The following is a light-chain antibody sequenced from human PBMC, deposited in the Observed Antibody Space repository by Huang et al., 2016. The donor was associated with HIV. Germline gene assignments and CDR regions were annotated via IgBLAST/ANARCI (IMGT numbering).Light chain of an antibody. CDR3: QQLLSYPIA. J-gene: IGKJ5*01. V-gene: IGKV1-9*01. CDR1: QDIANS. Sequence: QLTQSPSSLSMSVGDRVIITCQASQDIANSLAWYQHKPGRAPKLLISAESTLQSGVPARFSCGSAETCFTLIITKLQPDDFASYYCQQLLSYPIAFGQGTRL. CDR2: AES.